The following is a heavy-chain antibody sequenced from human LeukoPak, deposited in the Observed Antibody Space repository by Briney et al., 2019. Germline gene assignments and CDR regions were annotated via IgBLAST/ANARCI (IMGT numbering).Heavy chain of an antibody. CDR3: ARDYGGNSGWFDP. CDR1: GYTFTSYD. J-gene: IGHJ5*02. Sequence: ASVKVSCKASGYTFTSYDLNWVRQATGQGLEWIGWMNPNSGNTGYAQKFQGRVTLTRSTFISTAYMELRSLTSEDTAVYYCARDYGGNSGWFDPWGQGTLVTVSS. D-gene: IGHD4-23*01. CDR2: MNPNSGNT. V-gene: IGHV1-8*01.